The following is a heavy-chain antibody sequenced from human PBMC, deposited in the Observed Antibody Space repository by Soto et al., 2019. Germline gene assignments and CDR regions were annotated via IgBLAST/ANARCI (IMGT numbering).Heavy chain of an antibody. V-gene: IGHV5-51*01. CDR1: GYSFTSYW. CDR2: IYPGDSDT. Sequence: GESLKISCKGSGYSFTSYWIGWVRQMPGKGLEWMGIIYPGDSDTRYSPSFQGQVTISADKSISTAYLQWSSLKASDTAMYYCARHEKRMYYYDSSAYPDYWDQGTLVTVSS. D-gene: IGHD3-22*01. CDR3: ARHEKRMYYYDSSAYPDY. J-gene: IGHJ4*02.